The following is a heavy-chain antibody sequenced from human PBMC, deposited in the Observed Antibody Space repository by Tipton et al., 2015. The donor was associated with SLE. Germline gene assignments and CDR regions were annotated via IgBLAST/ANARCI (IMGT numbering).Heavy chain of an antibody. V-gene: IGHV3-48*03. CDR1: GFTFSSYE. CDR2: ISSSSSTI. D-gene: IGHD5/OR15-5a*01. J-gene: IGHJ4*02. CDR3: ARDASTGY. Sequence: SLRLSCAASGFTFSSYEMNWVRQAPGKGLEWVSYISSSSSTIYYADSVKGRFTISRDIAKNSLYLQMNSLRAEDTAVYYCARDASTGYWGQGTLVTVSS.